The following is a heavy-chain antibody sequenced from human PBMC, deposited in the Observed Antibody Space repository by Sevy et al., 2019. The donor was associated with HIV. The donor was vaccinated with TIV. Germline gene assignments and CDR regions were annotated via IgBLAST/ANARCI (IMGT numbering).Heavy chain of an antibody. CDR2: ISSSGSSI. CDR1: GFTFSSYD. V-gene: IGHV3-48*03. D-gene: IGHD2-15*01. J-gene: IGHJ5*02. CDR3: TRNGGAFDIGFDP. Sequence: GGSLRLSCTASGFTFSSYDMNWVRQAPGKGLEWVSKISSSGSSIYYADSVKGRFTNSRDNAKNSLNLQMNSLRAEDTAVYYCTRNGGAFDIGFDPWGQGTLVTVSS.